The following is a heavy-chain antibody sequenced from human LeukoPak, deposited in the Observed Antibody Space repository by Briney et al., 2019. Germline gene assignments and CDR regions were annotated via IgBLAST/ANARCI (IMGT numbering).Heavy chain of an antibody. CDR1: GFAVSSNY. CDR3: AREEGVSSSWRAQGYFQH. Sequence: GGSLRLSCAASGFAVSSNYMSWVRQAPGKGLEWVSVIYSGGSTYYADSVKGRFTISRDNSKNTLYLQMNSLRAEDTAVYYCAREEGVSSSWRAQGYFQHWGQGTLVTVSS. CDR2: IYSGGST. D-gene: IGHD6-13*01. J-gene: IGHJ1*01. V-gene: IGHV3-66*01.